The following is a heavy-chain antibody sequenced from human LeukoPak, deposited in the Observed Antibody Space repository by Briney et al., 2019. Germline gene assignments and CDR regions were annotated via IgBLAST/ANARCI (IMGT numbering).Heavy chain of an antibody. CDR2: IYYSGST. J-gene: IGHJ4*02. V-gene: IGHV4-59*01. Sequence: PSETLSLTCTVSGGSISSYYWSWIRQPPGKGLEWIGYIYYSGSTNYNPSLKSRVRISVDTSKSQFSLKLTSVTAADTAVYYCAREGGSGWYYFDRWGQGTLVTVSS. CDR3: AREGGSGWYYFDR. CDR1: GGSISSYY. D-gene: IGHD6-19*01.